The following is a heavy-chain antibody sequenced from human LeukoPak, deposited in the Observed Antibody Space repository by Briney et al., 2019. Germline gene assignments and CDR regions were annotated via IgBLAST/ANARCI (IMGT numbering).Heavy chain of an antibody. D-gene: IGHD1-26*01. CDR2: IYTSGST. CDR3: RGGSYVGGYGY. Sequence: SETLSLTCTVSGGSISSYYWSWIRQPAGKGLEWIGRIYTSGSTNYNPSLKSRVTMSVDTSKNQFSLKLSSVTAADTAVYYCRGGSYVGGYGYWGQGTLVTVSS. J-gene: IGHJ4*02. V-gene: IGHV4-4*07. CDR1: GGSISSYY.